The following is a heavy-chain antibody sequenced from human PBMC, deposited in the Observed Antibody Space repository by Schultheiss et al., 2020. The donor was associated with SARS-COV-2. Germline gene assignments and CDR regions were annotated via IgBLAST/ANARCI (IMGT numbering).Heavy chain of an antibody. CDR3: ARRYYYDSSGYYRLGFDP. J-gene: IGHJ5*02. V-gene: IGHV1-2*02. Sequence: GESLKISCKASGYTFTGYYMHWVRQAPGQGLEWMGWINPNSGGTNYAQKFQGRVTMTRDTSISTAYMELSSLRSEDTAVYYCARRYYYDSSGYYRLGFDPWGQGTLVTVSS. CDR1: GYTFTGYY. D-gene: IGHD3-22*01. CDR2: INPNSGGT.